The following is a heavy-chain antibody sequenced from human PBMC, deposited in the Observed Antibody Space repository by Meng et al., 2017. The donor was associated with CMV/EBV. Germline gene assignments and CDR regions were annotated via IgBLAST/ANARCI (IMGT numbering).Heavy chain of an antibody. V-gene: IGHV4-61*01. CDR3: ARDLYTIFGVTPGAFDI. CDR1: GGSVSSGSYY. CDR2: IYYSGGT. J-gene: IGHJ3*02. Sequence: GSLRLSCTVSGGSVSSGSYYWSWIRQPPGKGLEWIGYIYYSGGTNYNPSLKSRVTISVDTSKNQFSLKLSSVTAADTAVYYCARDLYTIFGVTPGAFDIWGQGTMVTVSS. D-gene: IGHD3-3*01.